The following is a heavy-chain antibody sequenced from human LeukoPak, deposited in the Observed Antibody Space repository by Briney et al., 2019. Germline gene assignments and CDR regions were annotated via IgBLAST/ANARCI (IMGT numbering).Heavy chain of an antibody. CDR1: GFTFSSYV. D-gene: IGHD3-22*01. J-gene: IGHJ4*02. CDR2: ISYDGSNK. Sequence: GGSLRLSCAASGFTFSSYVMHWVRQAPGKGLEWVAVISYDGSNKYYADSVKGRFTISRDNSKNTLYLQMNSLRAEDTAVYYCAKGGYYDSSGYALGFDYWGQGTLVTVSS. V-gene: IGHV3-30*18. CDR3: AKGGYYDSSGYALGFDY.